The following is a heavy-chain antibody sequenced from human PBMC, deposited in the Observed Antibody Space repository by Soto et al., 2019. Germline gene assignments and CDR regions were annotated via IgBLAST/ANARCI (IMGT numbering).Heavy chain of an antibody. D-gene: IGHD3-10*01. CDR3: ARDLGMVRGVSSTYYYGMDV. V-gene: IGHV3-13*01. J-gene: IGHJ6*02. CDR2: IGTAGDT. Sequence: GGSLRLSCAASGFTFSSYDMHWVRQATGKGLEWVSAIGTAGDTYYPGSVKGRFTISRENAKNSLYLQMNSLRAGDTAVYYCARDLGMVRGVSSTYYYGMDVWGQGTTVTVSS. CDR1: GFTFSSYD.